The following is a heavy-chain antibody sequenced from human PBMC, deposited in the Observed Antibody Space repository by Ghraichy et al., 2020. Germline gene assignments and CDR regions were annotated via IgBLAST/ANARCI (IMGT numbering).Heavy chain of an antibody. D-gene: IGHD3-3*01. J-gene: IGHJ4*02. CDR3: ARDWGALITIFDY. CDR1: GFTFSSYS. CDR2: ISSSSSTI. Sequence: GESLNISCAASGFTFSSYSMNWVRQAPGKGLEWVSYISSSSSTIYYADSVKGRFTISRDNAKNSLYLQMNSLRAEDTAVYYCARDWGALITIFDYWGQGTLVTVSS. V-gene: IGHV3-48*01.